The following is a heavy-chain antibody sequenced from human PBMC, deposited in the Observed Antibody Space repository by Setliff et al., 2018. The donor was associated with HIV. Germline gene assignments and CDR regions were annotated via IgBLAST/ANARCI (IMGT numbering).Heavy chain of an antibody. CDR3: ARARGTNWPFDY. J-gene: IGHJ4*02. D-gene: IGHD1-1*01. CDR1: GFTFGTTW. V-gene: IGHV3-74*01. CDR2: INTDGSST. Sequence: GESLKISCAASGFTFGTTWMYWVRQAPGKGLVWVSRINTDGSSTTYADSVKGRFTISRDNAKNTLYLQMNSLRAEDTAVYYCARARGTNWPFDYWGQGTLVTVSS.